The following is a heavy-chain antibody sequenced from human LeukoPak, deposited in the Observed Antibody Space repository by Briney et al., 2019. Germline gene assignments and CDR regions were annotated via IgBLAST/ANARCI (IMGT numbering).Heavy chain of an antibody. CDR3: ARLRAYKTTHQSFFDY. CDR2: IYHTGIT. CDR1: GGSISPYY. J-gene: IGHJ4*02. V-gene: IGHV4-59*08. Sequence: SETLSLTCTVSGGSISPYYWAWFRQPPGKGLEYIGDIYHTGITSYSPSLQSRLTISLDTSKSQFSLRLTSVTAADAAIYYCARLRAYKTTHQSFFDYWGQGTLVTVSS. D-gene: IGHD3-16*01.